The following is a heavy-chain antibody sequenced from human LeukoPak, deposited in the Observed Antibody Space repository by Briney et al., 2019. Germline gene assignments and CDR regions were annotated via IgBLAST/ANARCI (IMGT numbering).Heavy chain of an antibody. J-gene: IGHJ4*02. V-gene: IGHV4-4*07. CDR1: GASISSYY. Sequence: SETLSLTCTVSGASISSYYWSWIRQPAGKGLEWIGRIYTSGSTNYNPSLESRVTMSVDTSKNQFSLKLSSVTAADTAVYYCARGPGSGYPYYFDYWGQGTLVTVSS. CDR3: ARGPGSGYPYYFDY. CDR2: IYTSGST. D-gene: IGHD3-3*01.